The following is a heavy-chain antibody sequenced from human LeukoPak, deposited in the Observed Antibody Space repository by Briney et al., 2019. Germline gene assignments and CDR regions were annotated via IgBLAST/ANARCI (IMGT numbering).Heavy chain of an antibody. CDR1: GGSISSYY. Sequence: SETLSLTCTVSGGSISSYYWSWIRQPPGKGLEWIGYIYSSGSTNYNPSLKSRVTISVDTSKNQFSLKLSSVTAADTAVYYCARGGLSSRAPTYNWFDPWGQGTLVTVSS. D-gene: IGHD6-13*01. CDR2: IYSSGST. CDR3: ARGGLSSRAPTYNWFDP. V-gene: IGHV4-59*01. J-gene: IGHJ5*02.